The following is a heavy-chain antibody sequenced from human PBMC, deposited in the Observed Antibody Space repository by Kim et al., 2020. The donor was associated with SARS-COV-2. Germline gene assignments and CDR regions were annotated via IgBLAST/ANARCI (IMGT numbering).Heavy chain of an antibody. CDR3: VSTYYYDSSGYSLLDY. CDR1: GFTFSSYA. CDR2: ISSNGGST. V-gene: IGHV3-64D*09. Sequence: GGSLRLSCSASGFTFSSYAMHWVRQAPGKGLEYVSAISSNGGSTYYADSVKGRFTISRDNSKNTLYLQMSSLRAEDTAVYYCVSTYYYDSSGYSLLDYWGQGTLVTVSS. J-gene: IGHJ4*02. D-gene: IGHD3-22*01.